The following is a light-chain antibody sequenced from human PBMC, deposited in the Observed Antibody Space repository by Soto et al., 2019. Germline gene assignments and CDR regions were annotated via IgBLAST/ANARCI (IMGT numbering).Light chain of an antibody. V-gene: IGLV2-11*01. CDR3: FSYAGSYTWV. CDR1: SSDVGGYNY. J-gene: IGLJ3*02. CDR2: DVS. Sequence: QSVLTQPRSVSGSPGQSVTISCTGTSSDVGGYNYVSWYQQHPGKAPKLMIYDVSKRPSGVPDRFSGSKSGNTASLTISGLQAEDEADSYCFSYAGSYTWVFGGGTKLTVL.